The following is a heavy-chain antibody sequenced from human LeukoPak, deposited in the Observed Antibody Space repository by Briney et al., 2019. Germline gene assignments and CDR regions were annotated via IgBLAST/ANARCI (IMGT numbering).Heavy chain of an antibody. CDR1: GGSFSGYY. Sequence: SETLSLTCAVYGGSFSGYYWSWIRQPPGKGLEWIGEINHSGSTNYNPSLKSRVTISVDTSKNQFSLKLSSVTAADTAVYYCARALAAMNYYYYGMDVWGQGTTVTASS. D-gene: IGHD2-2*01. CDR2: INHSGST. CDR3: ARALAAMNYYYYGMDV. V-gene: IGHV4-34*01. J-gene: IGHJ6*02.